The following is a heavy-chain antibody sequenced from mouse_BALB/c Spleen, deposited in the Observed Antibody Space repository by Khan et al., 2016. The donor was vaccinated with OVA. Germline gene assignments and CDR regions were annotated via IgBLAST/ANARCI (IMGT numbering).Heavy chain of an antibody. Sequence: VQLQQSGAELVKPGASVKLSCTASGFNIIDTYIHWVKERPEQGPEWIGRIDPANGDTKYDPKFQGKATITADTSSNTAYLQLSSLTSEDTAVFYRATRYGGPFTYRGQGTLGTVSA. CDR3: ATRYGGPFTY. D-gene: IGHD1-1*02. J-gene: IGHJ3*01. CDR1: GFNIIDTY. CDR2: IDPANGDT. V-gene: IGHV14-3*02.